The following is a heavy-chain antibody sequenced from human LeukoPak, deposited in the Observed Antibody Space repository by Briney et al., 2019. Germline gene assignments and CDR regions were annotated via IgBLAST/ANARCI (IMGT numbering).Heavy chain of an antibody. Sequence: PGGSLRLSCAASGFIFSGSAMHWVRQAPGKGLEWVGFIRSRSNSFATAYGAPVRGRFIVSRDDSRNTAYLQMNSLKTEDTAVYYCTSLTTKTPWGQGTLVTVSS. CDR3: TSLTTKTP. D-gene: IGHD4-17*01. CDR2: IRSRSNSFAT. V-gene: IGHV3-73*01. CDR1: GFIFSGSA. J-gene: IGHJ5*02.